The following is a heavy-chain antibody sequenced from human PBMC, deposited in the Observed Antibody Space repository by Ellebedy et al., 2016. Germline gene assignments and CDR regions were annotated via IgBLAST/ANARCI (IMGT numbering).Heavy chain of an antibody. Sequence: GGSLTLSCAASGFTISSYGMHWVRQAPGKGLEWVEVIWYDGSNNYYADSVKGRFTISRDNSKNTLYRQMNSLRAEDTAVYYCAREKQLVQFGAFDIWGQGTMVTVSS. CDR2: IWYDGSNN. CDR3: AREKQLVQFGAFDI. D-gene: IGHD6-13*01. V-gene: IGHV3-33*01. CDR1: GFTISSYG. J-gene: IGHJ3*02.